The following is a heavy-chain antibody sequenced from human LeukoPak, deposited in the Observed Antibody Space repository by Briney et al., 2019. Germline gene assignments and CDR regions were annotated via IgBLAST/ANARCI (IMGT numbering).Heavy chain of an antibody. CDR1: GGSVTTYY. J-gene: IGHJ4*02. CDR2: IYGSGST. D-gene: IGHD5-18*01. Sequence: SETLSLTCTVSGGSVTTYYWSWIRQSAGKCLEWIGRIYGSGSTNYSPSLKSRVTMSLDTSKNQFSLKLSSVTAADTAVYYCAREGDDGYSFGYPISYWGQGSLVTVSS. V-gene: IGHV4-4*07. CDR3: AREGDDGYSFGYPISY.